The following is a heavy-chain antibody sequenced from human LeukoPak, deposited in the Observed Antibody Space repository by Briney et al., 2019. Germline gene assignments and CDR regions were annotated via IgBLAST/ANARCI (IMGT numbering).Heavy chain of an antibody. CDR2: IYYSGST. CDR1: GGSISSGGYY. V-gene: IGHV4-31*03. D-gene: IGHD3-16*01. J-gene: IGHJ6*02. CDR3: ARDRIWDGMDL. Sequence: SQTLSLTCSVSGGSISSGGYYWSWIRQHPGKGLEWIGYIYYSGSTYYNPSLKSRVTISVDTSKNQFSLKLSSVTAADTAVYYCARDRIWDGMDLWGQGTTVTVSS.